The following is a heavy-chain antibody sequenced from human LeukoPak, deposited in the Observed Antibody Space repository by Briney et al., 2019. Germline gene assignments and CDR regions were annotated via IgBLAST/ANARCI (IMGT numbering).Heavy chain of an antibody. J-gene: IGHJ6*03. V-gene: IGHV3-23*01. Sequence: GGSLRLSCAASGFTFSSYAMSWVRQAPGKGLEWVSAISGSGGSTYYADSVKGRFTISRDNSKNTLYLQMNSLRAEDTAVYYCARGAQPRRLSVFYMDVWGKGTTVTVSS. CDR2: ISGSGGST. D-gene: IGHD1-14*01. CDR3: ARGAQPRRLSVFYMDV. CDR1: GFTFSSYA.